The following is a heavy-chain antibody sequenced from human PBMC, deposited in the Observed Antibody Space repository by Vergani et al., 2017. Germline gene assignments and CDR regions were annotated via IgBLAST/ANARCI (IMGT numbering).Heavy chain of an antibody. CDR3: AKDLNYYDSSGYNYYYYGMDV. CDR2: ISYDGSNK. D-gene: IGHD3-22*01. V-gene: IGHV3-30*07. CDR1: GFTFSSYA. J-gene: IGHJ6*02. Sequence: QVQLVESGGGVVQPGRSLRLSCAASGFTFSSYAMHWVRQAPGKGLEWVAVISYDGSNKYYADSVKGRFTISRDNSKNTLYLQMNSLRAEDTAVYYCAKDLNYYDSSGYNYYYYGMDVWGQGTTVTVSS.